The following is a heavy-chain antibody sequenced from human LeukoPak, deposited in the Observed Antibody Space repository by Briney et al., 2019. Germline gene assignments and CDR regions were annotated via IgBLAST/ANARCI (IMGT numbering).Heavy chain of an antibody. CDR1: GFTVSSYS. CDR2: ISSSSSYI. J-gene: IGHJ3*02. V-gene: IGHV3-21*01. Sequence: PGGSLRLSCAASGFTVSSYSVNWVRQAPGKGLEWVSSISSSSSYIYYADSVKGRFTISRDNAKNSLYLQMNSLRAEDTAVYYCARKGLRIDAFDIWGQGTMVTVSS. D-gene: IGHD2/OR15-2a*01. CDR3: ARKGLRIDAFDI.